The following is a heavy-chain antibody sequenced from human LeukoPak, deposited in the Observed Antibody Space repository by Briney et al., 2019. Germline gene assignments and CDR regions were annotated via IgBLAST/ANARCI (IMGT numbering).Heavy chain of an antibody. CDR2: ITSDGRTI. Sequence: GGSLRLSCAASGFTFSNYRMKGGLQAPGKGLEWVSSITSDGRTIYYADSVKGRFTISRDNAKNSLYLQMNSLRAEDTAGYSCARKFYLNMDVWGRGTMVIVSS. CDR3: ARKFYLNMDV. CDR1: GFTFSNYR. V-gene: IGHV3-48*03. D-gene: IGHD2/OR15-2a*01. J-gene: IGHJ6*03.